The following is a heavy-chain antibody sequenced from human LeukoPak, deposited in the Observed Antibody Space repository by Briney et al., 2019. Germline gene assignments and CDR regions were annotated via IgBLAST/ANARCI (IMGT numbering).Heavy chain of an antibody. J-gene: IGHJ4*02. CDR1: GGTFSSYA. Sequence: SVKVSCKASGGTFSSYAISWVRQAPGQGLEWMARIIPIFGTANYAQKFQGRVTITTDESTSTAYMELSSLRSEDTAVYYCAREGIAAAGRRTLDYWGQGTLVTVSS. V-gene: IGHV1-69*05. CDR2: IIPIFGTA. D-gene: IGHD6-13*01. CDR3: AREGIAAAGRRTLDY.